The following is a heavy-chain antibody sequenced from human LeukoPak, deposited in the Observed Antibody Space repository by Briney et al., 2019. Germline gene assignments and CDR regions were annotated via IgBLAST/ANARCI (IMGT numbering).Heavy chain of an antibody. CDR1: GGSISSSSYY. V-gene: IGHV4-39*07. J-gene: IGHJ6*03. CDR3: AGGGSSSWCGVLYYYYYMDV. D-gene: IGHD6-13*01. Sequence: SETLSLTCTVSGGSISSSSYYWGWIRQPPGKGLEWIGSIYYSGSTYHNSSLKSRVTISIDTSKNQFSLKLSSVTAADTAVYCCAGGGSSSWCGVLYYYYYMDVWGKGTTVTVSS. CDR2: IYYSGST.